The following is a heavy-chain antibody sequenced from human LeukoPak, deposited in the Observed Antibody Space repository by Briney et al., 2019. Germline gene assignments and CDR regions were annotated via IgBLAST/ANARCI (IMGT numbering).Heavy chain of an antibody. CDR1: GFTFSRYS. CDR3: AKDRPNYYDSSGHYYRRDGDY. J-gene: IGHJ4*02. V-gene: IGHV3-23*01. D-gene: IGHD3-22*01. Sequence: GSLRLFCAASGFTFSRYSMNWVRQAPGEGLEWGLRCSGSGGYTYYAGSVKGRFTISRDNSKNTLYLQMNSLRAEDTAIYYCAKDRPNYYDSSGHYYRRDGDYWGQGTLVTVSS. CDR2: CSGSGGYT.